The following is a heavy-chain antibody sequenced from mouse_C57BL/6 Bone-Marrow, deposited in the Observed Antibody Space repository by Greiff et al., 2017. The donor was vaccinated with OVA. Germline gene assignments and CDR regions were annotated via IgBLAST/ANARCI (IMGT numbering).Heavy chain of an antibody. J-gene: IGHJ4*01. CDR3: ARMTTVGYAMDY. CDR2: INPNNGGT. CDR1: GYTFTDYH. Sequence: VQLQQSGPELVKPGASVKIPCKASGYTFTDYHMDWVKQSHGKSLEWIGDINPNNGGTIYNQKFKGKATLTVDKSSSTAYMELRSLTSEDTAVYYCARMTTVGYAMDYWGQGTSVTVSS. V-gene: IGHV1-18*01. D-gene: IGHD1-1*01.